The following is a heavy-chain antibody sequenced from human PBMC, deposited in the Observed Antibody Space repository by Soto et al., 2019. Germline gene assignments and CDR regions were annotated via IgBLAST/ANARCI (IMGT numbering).Heavy chain of an antibody. V-gene: IGHV3-23*01. Sequence: EVRLLESGGGLAQPGGSRRLSCAASGFTFSSSAMNWVRQAPGKGLEWVSSISVGGGDTFYADSVRGRFTVSRDISRNHLDRQMNSLRAEDAAIDYCAMWAVGTVRTSGWCNWGAPGGQGTVVTVSS. J-gene: IGHJ5*02. D-gene: IGHD6-19*01. CDR3: AMWAVGTVRTSGWCNWGAP. CDR2: ISVGGGDT. CDR1: GFTFSSSA.